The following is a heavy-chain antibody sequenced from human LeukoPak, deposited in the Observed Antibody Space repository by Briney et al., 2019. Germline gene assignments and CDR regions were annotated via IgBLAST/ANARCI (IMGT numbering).Heavy chain of an antibody. CDR3: ARHYGP. Sequence: GSLRLSCAASGFTFSSNYMSWVRQPPGKGLEWIGSIYYSGSTYYNPSLKSRVTISVDTPKNQFSLKLNSVTATDTAVYYCARHYGPWGQGTLVTVSS. D-gene: IGHD3-10*01. J-gene: IGHJ4*02. V-gene: IGHV4-39*01. CDR2: IYYSGST. CDR1: GFTFSSNY.